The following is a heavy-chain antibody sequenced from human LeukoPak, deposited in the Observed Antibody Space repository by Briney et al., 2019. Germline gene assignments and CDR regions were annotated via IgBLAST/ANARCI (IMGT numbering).Heavy chain of an antibody. D-gene: IGHD2-15*01. CDR1: GFTFSSYG. CDR3: AKDAQDIVVVVAATPDYYYYMDV. V-gene: IGHV3-23*01. J-gene: IGHJ6*03. CDR2: ISGSGGST. Sequence: GGSLRLSCAASGFTFSSYGMSWVRQAPGKGLEWVSAISGSGGSTYYADSVKGRFTISRDNSKNTLYLQMNSLRAEDTAVYYCAKDAQDIVVVVAATPDYYYYMDVWGKGTTVTISS.